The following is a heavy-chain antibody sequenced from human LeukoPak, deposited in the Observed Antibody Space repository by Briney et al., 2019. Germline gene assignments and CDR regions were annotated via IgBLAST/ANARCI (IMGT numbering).Heavy chain of an antibody. CDR3: ARGVCSGGSCYSPYYYYGMDV. D-gene: IGHD2-15*01. J-gene: IGHJ6*02. Sequence: ASVKVSCKASGYTFTSYGISWVRQAPGQGLEWMGWISAYNGNTNYAQKFQGRVTITADESTSTAYMELSSLRSEDTAVYYCARGVCSGGSCYSPYYYYGMDVWGQGTTVTVSS. CDR1: GYTFTSYG. CDR2: ISAYNGNT. V-gene: IGHV1-18*01.